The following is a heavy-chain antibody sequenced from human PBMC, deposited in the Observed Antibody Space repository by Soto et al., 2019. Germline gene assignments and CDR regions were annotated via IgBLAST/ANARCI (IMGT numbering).Heavy chain of an antibody. J-gene: IGHJ4*02. CDR2: INLRGGTT. CDR3: ARGPDDSDVTRSDY. CDR1: GYNFNQYY. Sequence: QVQLMQSGAEVRKPGASVRLSCETSGYNFNQYYIHWVRQAPGQGLEWMGIINLRGGTTEYAHKFRGRVTVTGDTSTSTAYMELRSLRSEDTAIYFCARGPDDSDVTRSDYWGQGTLVTVSS. D-gene: IGHD4-17*01. V-gene: IGHV1-46*02.